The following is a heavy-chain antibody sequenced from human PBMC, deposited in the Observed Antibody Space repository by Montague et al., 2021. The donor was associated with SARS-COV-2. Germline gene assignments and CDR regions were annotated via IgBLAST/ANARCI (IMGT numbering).Heavy chain of an antibody. CDR3: ARKGSGRADLAY. CDR1: GAWNSGADR. CDR2: CYQNRST. Sequence: SETLSLTCSRLGAWNSGADRRSTRRIPSDQDMAWAGDCYQNRSTKYKPSLKSRVSMSVDKSWNQFSLRLTSVTAADTATYYRARKGSGRADLAYWGQGTLVTVSS. V-gene: IGHV4/OR15-8*01. J-gene: IGHJ4*02. D-gene: IGHD1-26*01.